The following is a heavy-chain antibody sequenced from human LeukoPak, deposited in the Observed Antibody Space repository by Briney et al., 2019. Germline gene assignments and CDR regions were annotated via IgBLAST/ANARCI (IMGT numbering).Heavy chain of an antibody. CDR1: GGSISSGDYY. Sequence: PSQTLSLTCTVSGGSISSGDYYWSWSRQPQAKGLEWIGYIYYSGSTYYNPSLKSRVTILVDTSKNQFSLKLSSVTAADTAVYYCARSGHDAFDIWGQGTMVTVSS. V-gene: IGHV4-30-4*08. CDR2: IYYSGST. CDR3: ARSGHDAFDI. J-gene: IGHJ3*02.